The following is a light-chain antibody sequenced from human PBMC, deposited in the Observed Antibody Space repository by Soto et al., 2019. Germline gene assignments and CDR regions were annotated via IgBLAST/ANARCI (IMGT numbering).Light chain of an antibody. CDR1: SSDVGGSDS. V-gene: IGLV2-14*01. CDR2: EVS. J-gene: IGLJ1*01. Sequence: QSVLTQPASVSGSPGQSITISCTGTSSDVGGSDSLSWYQQQPGKAPKLMIYEVSNRPSGVSNRFSGSKSGNTASLTISGLQAGEEADYYCSSYTSSSSRHVFGTGTKVTVL. CDR3: SSYTSSSSRHV.